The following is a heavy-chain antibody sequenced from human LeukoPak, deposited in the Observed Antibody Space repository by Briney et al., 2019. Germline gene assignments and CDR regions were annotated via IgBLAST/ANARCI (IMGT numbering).Heavy chain of an antibody. Sequence: GGSLRLSCAASGFTFSSYGMHWVRQAPGKGLEWVAFIRYDGSNKYYADSVKGRFTISRDNSKNTLYLQMNSLRAEDTAVYYCAKGGTYDFWSGYCDYWGQGTLVTVSS. V-gene: IGHV3-30*02. CDR1: GFTFSSYG. J-gene: IGHJ4*02. CDR3: AKGGTYDFWSGYCDY. D-gene: IGHD3-3*01. CDR2: IRYDGSNK.